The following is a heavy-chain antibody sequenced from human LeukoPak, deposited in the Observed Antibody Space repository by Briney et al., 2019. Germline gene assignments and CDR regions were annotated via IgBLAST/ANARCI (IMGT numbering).Heavy chain of an antibody. Sequence: SETLSLTCTVSGGSISSYYWSWLRQPPGKGLEWIGYIYYSGSTNYNPSLKSRVTISVDTSKNQFSLKLSSVTAADTAVYYCARAPSLYNWFDPWGQGTLATVSS. CDR3: ARAPSLYNWFDP. V-gene: IGHV4-59*01. CDR2: IYYSGST. CDR1: GGSISSYY. J-gene: IGHJ5*02.